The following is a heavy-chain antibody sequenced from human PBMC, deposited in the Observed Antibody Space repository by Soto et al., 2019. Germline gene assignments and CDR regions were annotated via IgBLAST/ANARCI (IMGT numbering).Heavy chain of an antibody. CDR3: ARGPAILEPQRPETFDY. D-gene: IGHD1-1*01. CDR2: IYYSRST. J-gene: IGHJ4*02. CDR1: GGSISSGGYY. Sequence: QVQLQESGPGLVKPSQTLSLTCTVSGGSISSGGYYWSWIRQHPGKGLEWIGYIYYSRSTYYNPSLKSRVTISVDTSKNQFSLKLSSVTAADTAVYYCARGPAILEPQRPETFDYWGQGTLVTVSS. V-gene: IGHV4-31*03.